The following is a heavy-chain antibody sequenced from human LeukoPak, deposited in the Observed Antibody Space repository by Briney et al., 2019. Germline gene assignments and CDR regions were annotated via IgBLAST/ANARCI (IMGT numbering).Heavy chain of an antibody. Sequence: GRSLRLSCAASGFTFSSYAMHWVRQAPGKGLGWVAVISYDGSNKYYADSVKGRFTISRDNSKNTLYLQMNSLRAEDTAVYYCARDLTMVRGGPDRGQGTLVTVSS. D-gene: IGHD3-10*01. CDR2: ISYDGSNK. CDR1: GFTFSSYA. V-gene: IGHV3-30*04. J-gene: IGHJ4*02. CDR3: ARDLTMVRGGPD.